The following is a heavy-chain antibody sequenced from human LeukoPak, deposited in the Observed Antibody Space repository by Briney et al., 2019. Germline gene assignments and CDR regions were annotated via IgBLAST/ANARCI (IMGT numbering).Heavy chain of an antibody. V-gene: IGHV6-1*01. Sequence: SQTLSLTCAISGDSVSSNTAGWNWIRQSPSRGLECLGRTYYRSKWYNDDAASVTSRVTINADTYKNQFSLHLSSVTPEDTAVYYCTRVALVAGWFDPWGLGTLVTVSS. J-gene: IGHJ5*02. CDR2: TYYRSKWYN. CDR3: TRVALVAGWFDP. D-gene: IGHD6-6*01. CDR1: GDSVSSNTAG.